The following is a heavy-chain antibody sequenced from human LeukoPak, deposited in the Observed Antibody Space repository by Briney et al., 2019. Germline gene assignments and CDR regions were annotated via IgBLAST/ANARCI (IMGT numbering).Heavy chain of an antibody. D-gene: IGHD3-10*01. CDR2: IWYDGSNK. V-gene: IGHV3-30*02. Sequence: TGGSLRLSCAASGFTFSSYGMHSVRQAPGKGLEWVAFIWYDGSNKYYADSVKGRFTISRDNSKNTLYLQMNSLRAEDTAVYYCAKAPPPGESTSFGAFDIWGQGTMVTVSS. CDR3: AKAPPPGESTSFGAFDI. CDR1: GFTFSSYG. J-gene: IGHJ3*02.